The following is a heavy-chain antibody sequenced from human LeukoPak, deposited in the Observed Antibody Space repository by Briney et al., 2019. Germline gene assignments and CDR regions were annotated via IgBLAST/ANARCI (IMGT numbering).Heavy chain of an antibody. D-gene: IGHD1/OR15-1a*01. Sequence: GGSLRLSCAASGFSFSNYWVHWVRQAPGKGLVWVSRINSDGSSTRYADSVKGRFTISRDNTKSTLYLQMNSLRAEDTAVYYCARVTNRALDIWGQGTMVTVSS. J-gene: IGHJ3*02. CDR1: GFSFSNYW. V-gene: IGHV3-74*01. CDR2: INSDGSST. CDR3: ARVTNRALDI.